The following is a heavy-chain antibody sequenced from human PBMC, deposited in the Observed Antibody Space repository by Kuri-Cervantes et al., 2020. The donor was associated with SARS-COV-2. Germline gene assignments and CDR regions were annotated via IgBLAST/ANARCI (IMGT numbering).Heavy chain of an antibody. J-gene: IGHJ4*02. V-gene: IGHV1-2*02. CDR2: INPNGGT. D-gene: IGHD5-18*01. CDR3: ARNRRTGGYSFGFDL. Sequence: GGSLRLSCKASGYTFTGYYMHWVRQAPGQGPEWMGWINPNGGTNSAQKFLGRVTMTRDTSTSTVHMELSRLRFDDTAVFYCARNRRTGGYSFGFDLWGQGTLVTVSS. CDR1: GYTFTGYY.